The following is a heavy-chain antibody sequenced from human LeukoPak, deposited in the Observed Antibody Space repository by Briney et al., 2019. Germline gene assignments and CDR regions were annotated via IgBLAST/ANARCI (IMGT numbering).Heavy chain of an antibody. Sequence: SVKVSCKASGGTFSSYAISWVRQAPGQGLEWMGGIIPIFGTVNYAQKFQGRVTITADESTSTAYMELSSLRSEDTAVYYCARARQYYYGSGTGYYYCMDVWGKGTTVTISS. J-gene: IGHJ6*03. CDR1: GGTFSSYA. D-gene: IGHD3-10*01. CDR2: IIPIFGTV. V-gene: IGHV1-69*13. CDR3: ARARQYYYGSGTGYYYCMDV.